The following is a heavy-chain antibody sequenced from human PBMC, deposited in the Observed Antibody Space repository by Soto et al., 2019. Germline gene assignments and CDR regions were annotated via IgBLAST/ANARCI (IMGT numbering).Heavy chain of an antibody. CDR2: MSYDGNQK. V-gene: IGHV3-30-3*01. D-gene: IGHD3-9*01. Sequence: QVQVVESGGGVVQPGRSLRLSCAASGFTFSRYAIHWVRQAPGKGLEWVAVMSYDGNQKHYADSVKGRFTVSRDDSENTVFLQMTSLRPEDTATCYCAKDRYFDSYYLESWSQGTLVTVSS. J-gene: IGHJ4*02. CDR3: AKDRYFDSYYLES. CDR1: GFTFSRYA.